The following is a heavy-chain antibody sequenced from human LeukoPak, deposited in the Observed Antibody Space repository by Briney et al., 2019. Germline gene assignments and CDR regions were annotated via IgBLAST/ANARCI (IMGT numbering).Heavy chain of an antibody. J-gene: IGHJ5*02. Sequence: ASVEVSCKVSGYTLTELPMHWVRQAPGKGLEWMGGFDPEDGETIYAQKFQGRVTVTEDTSTDTAYMELSSLRSEDTAVYYCAVMVRRTFDPWGQGTLVTVSS. CDR2: FDPEDGET. CDR3: AVMVRRTFDP. D-gene: IGHD3-10*01. CDR1: GYTLTELP. V-gene: IGHV1-24*01.